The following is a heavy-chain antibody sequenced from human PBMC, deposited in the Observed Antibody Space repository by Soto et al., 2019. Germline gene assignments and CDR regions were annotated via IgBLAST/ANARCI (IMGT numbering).Heavy chain of an antibody. CDR3: ARVLSDYDFWSGYYKPRGYYGMDV. CDR2: IWYDGSNK. V-gene: IGHV3-33*01. Sequence: GGSLRLSCAASGFTFSSYGMHWVRQAPGKGLEWVAVIWYDGSNKYYADSVKGRFTISRDNSKNTLYLQMNSLRAEDTAVYYCARVLSDYDFWSGYYKPRGYYGMDVWGQGTTVTVSS. D-gene: IGHD3-3*01. J-gene: IGHJ6*02. CDR1: GFTFSSYG.